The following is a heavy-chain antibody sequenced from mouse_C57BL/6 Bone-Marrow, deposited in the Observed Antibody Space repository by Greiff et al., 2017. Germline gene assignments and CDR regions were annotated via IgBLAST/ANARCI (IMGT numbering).Heavy chain of an antibody. V-gene: IGHV2-9-1*01. CDR3: ARNYGNYPYWYFDV. J-gene: IGHJ1*03. D-gene: IGHD2-1*01. Sequence: VNVVESGPGLVAPSQSLSITCTVSGFSLTSYAISWVRQPPGKGLEWLGVIWTGGGTNYNSALKSRLSISKDNSKSQVFLKMNSLQTDDTARYYCARNYGNYPYWYFDVWGTGTTVTVSS. CDR2: IWTGGGT. CDR1: GFSLTSYA.